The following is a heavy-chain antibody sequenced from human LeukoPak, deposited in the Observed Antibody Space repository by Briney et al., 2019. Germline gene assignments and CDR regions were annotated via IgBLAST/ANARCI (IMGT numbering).Heavy chain of an antibody. CDR3: ARDRRGEHYFDY. J-gene: IGHJ4*02. D-gene: IGHD3-10*01. CDR2: LYSGGIT. Sequence: GGSLRLSCAASGFTVSSNYMSWVRQAPGKGLEWVSVLYSGGITYYADSVKGRFIISRDNSKNTLYLQMNSLRAEDTAVYYCARDRRGEHYFDYWGQGTLVTVSS. CDR1: GFTVSSNY. V-gene: IGHV3-53*01.